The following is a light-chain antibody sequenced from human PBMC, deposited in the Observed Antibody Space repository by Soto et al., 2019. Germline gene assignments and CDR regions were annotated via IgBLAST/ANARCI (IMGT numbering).Light chain of an antibody. J-gene: IGKJ1*01. CDR2: AAS. Sequence: DIEMTQSPPSLSASVGDRVTITCRASQSIRSSLIWYHQEPEIAPKFLIYAASSLQRGVPSKFRGSGSRTDFTLTISSLQPEDCATYFCQQNYSTPRTVGQGTKVDIK. CDR3: QQNYSTPRT. CDR1: QSIRSS. V-gene: IGKV1-39*01.